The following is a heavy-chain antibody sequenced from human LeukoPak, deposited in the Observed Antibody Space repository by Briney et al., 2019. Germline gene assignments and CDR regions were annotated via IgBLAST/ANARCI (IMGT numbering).Heavy chain of an antibody. Sequence: SVKVSCKASGGTFSSYAISWVRHAPGHGLEWMGGIIPIFGTAKYAQKFQGRVTTTADESTSTAYMELSSLRSEDTAVYYCARGSIVVVPAAMFYYMDVWGKGTTVTVSS. J-gene: IGHJ6*03. V-gene: IGHV1-69*01. CDR3: ARGSIVVVPAAMFYYMDV. CDR1: GGTFSSYA. D-gene: IGHD2-2*01. CDR2: IIPIFGTA.